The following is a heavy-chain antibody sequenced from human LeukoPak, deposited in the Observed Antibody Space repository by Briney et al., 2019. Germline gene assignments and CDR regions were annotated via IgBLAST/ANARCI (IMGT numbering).Heavy chain of an antibody. Sequence: GGSLRLSCVVSGFTVSNNYMSWVRQAPGKGLEWVSALYGGGSTYYADSVKGRFTVSRDNSKNTVYLQMNSLRAEDTAVYYCARRGVWSGSPLVFDYWGQGTLVTVSS. CDR2: LYGGGST. J-gene: IGHJ4*02. D-gene: IGHD3-3*01. V-gene: IGHV3-66*02. CDR1: GFTVSNNY. CDR3: ARRGVWSGSPLVFDY.